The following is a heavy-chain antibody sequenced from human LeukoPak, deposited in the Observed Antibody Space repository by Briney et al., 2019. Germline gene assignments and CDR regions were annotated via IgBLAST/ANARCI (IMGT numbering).Heavy chain of an antibody. CDR2: IYPGDSDT. CDR3: ARSPDTAMVHYYFDY. Sequence: GESLNISCKGSGYSFTSYWIGWVRQMPGKGLELMGIIYPGDSDTRYSPSFQGQVTISADKSISTAYLQWSSLKASDTAMYYCARSPDTAMVHYYFDYWGQGTLVTVSS. V-gene: IGHV5-51*01. CDR1: GYSFTSYW. D-gene: IGHD5-18*01. J-gene: IGHJ4*02.